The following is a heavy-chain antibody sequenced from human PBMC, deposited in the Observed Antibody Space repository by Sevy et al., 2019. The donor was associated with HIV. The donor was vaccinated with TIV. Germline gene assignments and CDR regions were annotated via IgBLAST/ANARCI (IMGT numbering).Heavy chain of an antibody. CDR2: IWYDGSNK. Sequence: GGSLRLSCAASGFTLSSYGMHWVRQAPGKGLEWVAVIWYDGSNKYYADSVKGRFTISRDNSKNTLYLQMNSLRAEDTAVYYCARDIAIFGVVIRGNAFDIWGQGTMVTVSS. CDR3: ARDIAIFGVVIRGNAFDI. V-gene: IGHV3-33*01. D-gene: IGHD3-3*01. J-gene: IGHJ3*02. CDR1: GFTLSSYG.